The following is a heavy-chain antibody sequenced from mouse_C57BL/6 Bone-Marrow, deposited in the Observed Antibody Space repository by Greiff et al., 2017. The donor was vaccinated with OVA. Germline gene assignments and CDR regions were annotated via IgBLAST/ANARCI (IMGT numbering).Heavy chain of an antibody. CDR3: TTWDYYGSSYNFFDY. CDR1: GFNIKDDY. V-gene: IGHV14-4*01. J-gene: IGHJ2*01. CDR2: LDPENGDT. Sequence: VQLQQSGAELVRPGASVKLSCTASGFNIKDDYMHWVKQRPEQGLEWIGWLDPENGDTEYASKFQGKATITADTSSNTAYLQLSSLTSEDTAVYYCTTWDYYGSSYNFFDYWGQGTTLTVSS. D-gene: IGHD1-1*01.